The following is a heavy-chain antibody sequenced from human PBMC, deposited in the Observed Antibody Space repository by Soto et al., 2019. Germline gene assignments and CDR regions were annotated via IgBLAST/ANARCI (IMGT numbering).Heavy chain of an antibody. Sequence: QVQLVESGGGVVQPGRSLRLSCAASGFTFSSYGMHWVRQAPGKGLEWVAVIWYDGSKNYYGDSVKGRFTISRDNSKNTLYLEMNSLRPEDTAVYYCARDRGATTVYGMDVWGQGTTVTVSS. V-gene: IGHV3-33*01. CDR2: IWYDGSKN. CDR3: ARDRGATTVYGMDV. CDR1: GFTFSSYG. J-gene: IGHJ6*02. D-gene: IGHD1-26*01.